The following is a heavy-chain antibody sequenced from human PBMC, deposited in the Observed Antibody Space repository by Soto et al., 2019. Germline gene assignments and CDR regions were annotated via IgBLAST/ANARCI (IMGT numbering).Heavy chain of an antibody. V-gene: IGHV1-46*01. D-gene: IGHD2-15*01. CDR3: AREAGDIVVVVAATHFDY. CDR2: INPSGGST. CDR1: GYTFTSYY. J-gene: IGHJ4*02. Sequence: QVQLVQSGAEVKKPGASVKVSCKASGYTFTSYYMHWVRQAPGQGLEWMGIINPSGGSTSYAQKFHCRVTMTRATSTSTVYMELSSLRSEDTAVYYCAREAGDIVVVVAATHFDYWGQGTLVTVSS.